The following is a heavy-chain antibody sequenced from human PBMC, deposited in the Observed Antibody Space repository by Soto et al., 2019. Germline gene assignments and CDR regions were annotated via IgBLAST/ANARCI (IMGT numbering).Heavy chain of an antibody. CDR1: GYTFTNYY. J-gene: IGHJ4*02. D-gene: IGHD1-1*01. Sequence: GSVKVSCKASGYTFTNYYLHWVLQAPGQGLEWVGMINPSARSASYAQKLRGRLTMDRDTSTTTVYMELSRLTSEDTAVYYCARDNSAVNGVLDHWGLGTLVTVSS. V-gene: IGHV1-46*04. CDR2: INPSARSA. CDR3: ARDNSAVNGVLDH.